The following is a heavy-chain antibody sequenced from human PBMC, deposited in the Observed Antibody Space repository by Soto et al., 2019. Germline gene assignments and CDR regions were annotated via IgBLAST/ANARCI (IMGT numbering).Heavy chain of an antibody. V-gene: IGHV3-74*01. CDR2: IHSDGSKT. CDR1: GFTFNYYW. D-gene: IGHD2-21*02. J-gene: IGHJ3*01. Sequence: EVQLVESEGGLVQRGGSLRLSCAASGFTFNYYWMHWVRQAPGQGLVWVSHIHSDGSKTTYADSVKGRFTISRDNAKNTLYLQMNSLRAEDTAVYYCVRGDRGGFDLWGKGTAVTVSS. CDR3: VRGDRGGFDL.